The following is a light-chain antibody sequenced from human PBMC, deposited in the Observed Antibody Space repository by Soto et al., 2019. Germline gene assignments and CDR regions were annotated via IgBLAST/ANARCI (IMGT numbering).Light chain of an antibody. CDR1: QSVLYSSNNKDY. Sequence: DIVMTQSPDSLAVSLGEKATINCKSSQSVLYSSNNKDYLAWYQQKPGQPPKLLISWASTRESGVPDRFTGSGSGTDFTLTISSLQADDVAVYYCQQSYSIPYTFGQGTKLEIK. CDR2: WAS. V-gene: IGKV4-1*01. CDR3: QQSYSIPYT. J-gene: IGKJ2*01.